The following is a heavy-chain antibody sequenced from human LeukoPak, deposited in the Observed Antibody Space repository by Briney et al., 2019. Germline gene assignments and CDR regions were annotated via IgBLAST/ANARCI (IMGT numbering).Heavy chain of an antibody. J-gene: IGHJ4*02. V-gene: IGHV3-23*01. D-gene: IGHD6-6*01. CDR3: AKDRDFGSSSSRSPFDY. CDR2: ISGSGGST. CDR1: GFTFSSYA. Sequence: GGSLRLSCAASGFTFSSYAMSWVRQAPGKGLEWVSTISGSGGSTYYADSVKGRFTISRDNSKNTLYLQMNSLRAEDTAVYYCAKDRDFGSSSSRSPFDYWGQGTLVTVSS.